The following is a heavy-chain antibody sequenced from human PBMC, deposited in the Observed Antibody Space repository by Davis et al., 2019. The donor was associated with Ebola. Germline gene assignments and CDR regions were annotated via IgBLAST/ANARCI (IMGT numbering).Heavy chain of an antibody. CDR2: IKPSSGTT. V-gene: IGHV1-46*02. J-gene: IGHJ5*02. D-gene: IGHD3-16*01. Sequence: AASVKVSCKASGYTFNTYYIHWVRQAPGQRLEWMGIIKPSSGTTSYAQKFQGRVTMTRDTSTSTVYLEMSSLRSEDTAVYYCARGRGEVWTRWFDPWGQGTLVTVSS. CDR3: ARGRGEVWTRWFDP. CDR1: GYTFNTYY.